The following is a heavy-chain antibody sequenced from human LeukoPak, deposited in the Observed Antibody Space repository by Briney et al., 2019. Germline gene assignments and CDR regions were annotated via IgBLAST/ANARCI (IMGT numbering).Heavy chain of an antibody. CDR3: AKDMKWFGELLIGDAFDI. V-gene: IGHV3-30*02. CDR1: GFTFSSYG. Sequence: GGSLRLSCAASGFTFSSYGMHWVRQAPGKGLEWVAVIWYDGSNKYYADSVKGRFTFSRDNSKNTLYLQMNSLRAEDTAVYYCAKDMKWFGELLIGDAFDIWGQGTMVTVSS. CDR2: IWYDGSNK. D-gene: IGHD3-10*01. J-gene: IGHJ3*02.